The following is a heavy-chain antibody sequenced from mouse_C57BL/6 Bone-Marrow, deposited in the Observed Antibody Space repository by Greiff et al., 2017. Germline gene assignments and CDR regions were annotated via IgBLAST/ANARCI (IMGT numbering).Heavy chain of an antibody. CDR2: ISSGSSTI. J-gene: IGHJ1*03. D-gene: IGHD1-1*01. CDR1: GFTFSDYG. V-gene: IGHV5-17*01. CDR3: ARNYGSRPWYFDV. Sequence: EVQVVESGGGLVKPGGSLKLSCAASGFTFSDYGMHWVRQAPEKGLEWVAYISSGSSTIYYADTVKGRFTISRDNAKNTLFLQMTSLRSEDTAMYYCARNYGSRPWYFDVWGTGTTVTVSS.